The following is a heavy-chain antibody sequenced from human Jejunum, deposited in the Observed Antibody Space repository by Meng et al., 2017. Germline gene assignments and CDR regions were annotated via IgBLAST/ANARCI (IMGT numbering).Heavy chain of an antibody. CDR3: ASDHCRN. CDR2: IGEDGGEK. J-gene: IGHJ4*02. Sequence: GESLKISCAASGFTFSNYYMSWVRQAPGKGLEWVAKIGEDGGEKHYADSVKGRFTISRDNSNNSMHLQMNSLRAEDTAIYYCASDHCRNWGQGTQVTVSS. CDR1: GFTFSNYY. V-gene: IGHV3-7*01.